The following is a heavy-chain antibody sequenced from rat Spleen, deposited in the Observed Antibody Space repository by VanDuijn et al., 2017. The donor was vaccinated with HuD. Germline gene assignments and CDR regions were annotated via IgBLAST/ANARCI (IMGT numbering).Heavy chain of an antibody. CDR3: ARLGTEAIGNWFSY. CDR1: GFTFSNYY. Sequence: EVQLVESGGGLVQPGRSLKLSCAASGFTFSNYYMAWVRQAPTKGLEWVATISSEGRSSYYRDSVKGRFTISRDSAKSTLYLQMDSLRSEDTATYYCARLGTEAIGNWFSYWGQGTLVTVSS. J-gene: IGHJ3*01. CDR2: ISSEGRSS. V-gene: IGHV5-25*01. D-gene: IGHD1-11*01.